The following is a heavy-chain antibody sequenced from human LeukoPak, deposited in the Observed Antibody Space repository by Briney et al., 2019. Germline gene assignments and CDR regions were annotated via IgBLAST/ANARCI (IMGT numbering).Heavy chain of an antibody. J-gene: IGHJ5*02. CDR2: INPNSGGP. D-gene: IGHD4/OR15-4a*01. CDR1: GYTSTGYY. Sequence: GASVKVSCKASGYTSTGYYVHWVRHAPGQGGEWMGWINPNSGGPNYAQKLQGRVTMTWYTSISTAYMELNRLRPNDTAVYYCARDFAVLRAQGFDPWGQGTLVSVSS. V-gene: IGHV1-2*02. CDR3: ARDFAVLRAQGFDP.